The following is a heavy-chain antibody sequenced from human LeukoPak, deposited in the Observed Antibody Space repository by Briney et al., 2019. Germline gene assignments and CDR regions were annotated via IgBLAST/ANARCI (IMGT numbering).Heavy chain of an antibody. Sequence: GGSLRLSCAASGFTLSSYWMSWVRQAPGNGLEWVANIKQDGSEKYHVDSVNGRFTISRDNAKNSLYLQMNSLRAEDTAVYYCARDSSGYDSSYFYMDVWGKGTTVTVSS. D-gene: IGHD5-12*01. CDR1: GFTLSSYW. CDR2: IKQDGSEK. CDR3: ARDSSGYDSSYFYMDV. V-gene: IGHV3-7*01. J-gene: IGHJ6*03.